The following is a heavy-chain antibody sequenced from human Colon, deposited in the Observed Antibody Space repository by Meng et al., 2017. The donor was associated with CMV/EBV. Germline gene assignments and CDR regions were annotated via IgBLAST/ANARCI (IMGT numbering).Heavy chain of an antibody. Sequence: QVQLVQSGAEVTKPGASVEVSCKASGYTFTSHGISWARQAPGQGLEWMGWISAYNTNTDYAQKLQGRVTMTTDTSTSTAYMEVNSLTSDDTAVYYCTREGFDYWGQGALVTVSS. CDR1: GYTFTSHG. CDR2: ISAYNTNT. J-gene: IGHJ4*02. V-gene: IGHV1-18*01. CDR3: TREGFDY.